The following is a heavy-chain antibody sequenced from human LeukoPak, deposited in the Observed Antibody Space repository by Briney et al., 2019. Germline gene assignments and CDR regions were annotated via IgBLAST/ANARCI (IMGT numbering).Heavy chain of an antibody. CDR1: GVTFSSYG. V-gene: IGHV3-NL1*01. CDR3: GRDLIGTAASWDS. D-gene: IGHD6-25*01. CDR2: ISSGDST. J-gene: IGHJ4*02. Sequence: GGSLRLSCAASGVTFSSYGMHWVRQAPGKGLEWVSVISSGDSTYYADSVKGRFTISRDNSKNTLYLQMNSLRVEDTAVYYCGRDLIGTAASWDSWGQGTLVTVSS.